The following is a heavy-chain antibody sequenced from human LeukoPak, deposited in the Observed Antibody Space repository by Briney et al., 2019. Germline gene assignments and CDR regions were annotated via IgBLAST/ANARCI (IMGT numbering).Heavy chain of an antibody. CDR3: ARGRSAAY. J-gene: IGHJ4*02. V-gene: IGHV4-59*04. D-gene: IGHD1-14*01. Sequence: PSETLSLTCSVSGGSVSSYYWTWIRQPPGKGLEWIANIYYSGSTYFNPSLKSRVTISIDTSKNQFSLKLTSVTAADTAVYYCARGRSAAYWGQGTLVTVSS. CDR2: IYYSGST. CDR1: GGSVSSYY.